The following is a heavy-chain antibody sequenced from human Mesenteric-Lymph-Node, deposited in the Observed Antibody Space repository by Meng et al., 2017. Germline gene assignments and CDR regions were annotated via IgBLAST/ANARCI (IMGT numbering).Heavy chain of an antibody. V-gene: IGHV4-38-2*02. CDR1: GYSISSGYY. CDR2: IYHSGST. D-gene: IGHD2-15*01. J-gene: IGHJ4*02. CDR3: ARSINCSGGTCSQYYFDY. Sequence: SQTLSLTCTVSGYSISSGYYWGWIRQPPGKGLEWIGSIYHSGSTYDNPSLKSRVTISVDTSKNQFSLKLSSVTAADTAIYYCARSINCSGGTCSQYYFDYWGQGTLVTVSS.